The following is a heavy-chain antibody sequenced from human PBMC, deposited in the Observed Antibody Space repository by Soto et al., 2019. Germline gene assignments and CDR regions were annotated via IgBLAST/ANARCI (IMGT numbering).Heavy chain of an antibody. J-gene: IGHJ6*02. D-gene: IGHD4-17*01. Sequence: QVQLVESGGGVVQPGRSLRLSCAASGFTFSSYGMHWVRQAPGKGLEWVAVISYDGSNKYYADSVKGRFTISRDNSKNTLYLQMNSLRAEDTAVYYCAKEFGVTTLIRYYYGMDVWGQGTTVTVSS. V-gene: IGHV3-30*18. CDR1: GFTFSSYG. CDR2: ISYDGSNK. CDR3: AKEFGVTTLIRYYYGMDV.